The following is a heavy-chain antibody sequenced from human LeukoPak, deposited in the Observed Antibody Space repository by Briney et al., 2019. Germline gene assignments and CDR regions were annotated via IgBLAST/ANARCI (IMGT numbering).Heavy chain of an antibody. J-gene: IGHJ6*03. CDR3: ARSKLLQLQYYYYYYMDV. CDR1: GFTFSSYG. V-gene: IGHV3-30*02. CDR2: IRYDGSNK. D-gene: IGHD2-2*02. Sequence: GGSLRLSCAASGFTFSSYGMRWVREAPGKGLEWVAFIRYDGSNKYYADSVKGRFTISRDNSKNTLYLQMNSLRAEDTAVYYCARSKLLQLQYYYYYYMDVWGKGTTVTISS.